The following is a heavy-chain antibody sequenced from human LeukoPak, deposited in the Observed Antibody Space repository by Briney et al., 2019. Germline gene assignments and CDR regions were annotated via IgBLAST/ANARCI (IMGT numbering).Heavy chain of an antibody. D-gene: IGHD6-19*01. V-gene: IGHV3-74*01. CDR3: ARGGQWLVP. Sequence: GGSLRLSCAASGFTFSNAWMSWVRQAPGKGLVWVSRINSDGSSTSYADSVKGRFTISRDNAKNTLYLQMNSLRAEDTAVYYCARGGQWLVPWGQGTLVTVSS. J-gene: IGHJ1*01. CDR2: INSDGSST. CDR1: GFTFSNAW.